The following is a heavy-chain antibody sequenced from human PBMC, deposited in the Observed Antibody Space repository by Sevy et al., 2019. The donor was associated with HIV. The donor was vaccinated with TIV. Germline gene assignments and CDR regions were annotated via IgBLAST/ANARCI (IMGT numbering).Heavy chain of an antibody. Sequence: GGSLRLSCAASGFTFSSYGMHWVRQAPGKGLEWVAVIWYDGSNKYYADSVKGRFTISRDNSKNTLYLQMNSLRAEDTAVYYCAREVDSSGYYSNFDYWAQGTLVTVSS. CDR3: AREVDSSGYYSNFDY. CDR2: IWYDGSNK. CDR1: GFTFSSYG. J-gene: IGHJ4*02. D-gene: IGHD3-22*01. V-gene: IGHV3-33*01.